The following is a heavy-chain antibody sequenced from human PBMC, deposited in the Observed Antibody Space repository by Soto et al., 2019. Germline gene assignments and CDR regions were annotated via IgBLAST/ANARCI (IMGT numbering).Heavy chain of an antibody. Sequence: SETLSITCTVSCSSISRYSWSWIRQPPGKGLEWIGYIYYSGSTNYNSSLKSRVTISVDTSKNQFSLKLSSVTAADTAVYYCARGDPLLWFGEKVYYGMDVWGQGTTVT. CDR1: CSSISRYS. V-gene: IGHV4-59*01. D-gene: IGHD3-10*01. CDR3: ARGDPLLWFGEKVYYGMDV. J-gene: IGHJ6*02. CDR2: IYYSGST.